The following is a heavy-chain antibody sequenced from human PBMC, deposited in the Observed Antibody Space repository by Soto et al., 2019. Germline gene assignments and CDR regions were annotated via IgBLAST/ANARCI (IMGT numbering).Heavy chain of an antibody. D-gene: IGHD6-13*01. CDR2: ISYAGRKK. V-gene: IGHV3-30*04. Sequence: QVQLAESGGGVVQPGRSLRLSCAASGFNFSSYAMHWVRQAPGKGLEWVAVISYAGRKKYYADSVKGRFTISRDNSKNTLYLEMNSLSADDTAVYYCAREGQPAAGTTPHDWGQGTLVTVSS. CDR1: GFNFSSYA. CDR3: AREGQPAAGTTPHD. J-gene: IGHJ4*02.